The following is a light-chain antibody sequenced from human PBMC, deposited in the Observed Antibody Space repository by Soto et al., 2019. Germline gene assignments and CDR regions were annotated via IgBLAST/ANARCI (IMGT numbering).Light chain of an antibody. CDR3: CSYTSSTSYV. Sequence: QSVLTQPASVSGSPGQSITISCTGTSSDVGGYNFVSWYQQYPGKAPKLMIHDVTSRPSGVSNRFSGSKSGTTASLTISGLRAEDEADYYCCSYTSSTSYVFGTGTKLTVL. CDR2: DVT. CDR1: SSDVGGYNF. V-gene: IGLV2-14*01. J-gene: IGLJ1*01.